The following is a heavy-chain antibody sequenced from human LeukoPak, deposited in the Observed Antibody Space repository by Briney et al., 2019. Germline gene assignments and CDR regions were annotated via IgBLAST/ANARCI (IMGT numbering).Heavy chain of an antibody. CDR3: AMLVDTTY. Sequence: GGSLRLSCEASGFKFSNYAMSWVRQAPGKGLEWVANIKQDGSEKYYVDSVKGRFTISRDNSKNTLYLQMNSLRAEDTAVYYCAMLVDTTYWGQGTLVTVSS. CDR1: GFKFSNYA. CDR2: IKQDGSEK. D-gene: IGHD5-18*01. J-gene: IGHJ4*02. V-gene: IGHV3-7*03.